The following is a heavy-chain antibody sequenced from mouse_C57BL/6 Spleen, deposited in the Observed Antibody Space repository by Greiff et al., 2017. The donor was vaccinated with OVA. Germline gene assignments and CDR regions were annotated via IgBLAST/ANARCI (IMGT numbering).Heavy chain of an antibody. CDR3: ARYGSSRDYFDY. D-gene: IGHD1-1*01. V-gene: IGHV1-55*01. J-gene: IGHJ2*01. Sequence: VQLVESGAELVKPGASVKMSCKASGYTFTSYWITWVKQRPGQGLEWIGDIYPGSGSTNYNEKFKSKATLTVDTSSSTAYMQLSSLTSEDSAVYDCARYGSSRDYFDYWGQGTTLTVSS. CDR2: IYPGSGST. CDR1: GYTFTSYW.